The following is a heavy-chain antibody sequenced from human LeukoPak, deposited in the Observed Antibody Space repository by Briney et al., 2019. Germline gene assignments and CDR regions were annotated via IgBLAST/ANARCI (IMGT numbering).Heavy chain of an antibody. CDR3: ARNRPPPRSCTNGVCYFADYYYYYMDV. CDR1: GYTFTSYY. J-gene: IGHJ6*03. D-gene: IGHD2-8*01. Sequence: ASVKVSCKASGYTFTSYYMHWVRQAPGQGLEWMGIINPSGGSTSYAQKFQGRVTMTRDMSTSTVYMELRSLRSDDTAVYYCARNRPPPRSCTNGVCYFADYYYYYMDVWGKGTTVTVSS. V-gene: IGHV1-46*01. CDR2: INPSGGST.